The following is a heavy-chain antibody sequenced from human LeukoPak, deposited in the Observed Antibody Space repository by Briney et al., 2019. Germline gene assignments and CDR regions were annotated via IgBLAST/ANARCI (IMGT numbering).Heavy chain of an antibody. CDR3: AKNYYDSSGLY. D-gene: IGHD3-22*01. J-gene: IGHJ4*02. CDR2: ISGSGGST. CDR1: GFTFSSYA. Sequence: SGGSLRLSCAASGFTFSSYAMSWVRQAPGEGLEWVSAISGSGGSTYYADSVKGRFTISRDNSKNTLYLQMNSLRAEDTAVYYCAKNYYDSSGLYWGQGTLVTVSS. V-gene: IGHV3-23*01.